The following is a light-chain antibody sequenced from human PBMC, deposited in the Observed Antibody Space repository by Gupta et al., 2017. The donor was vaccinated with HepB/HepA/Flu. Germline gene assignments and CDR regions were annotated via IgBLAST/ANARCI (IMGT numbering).Light chain of an antibody. Sequence: DIQMTQSPSSLSASVGDRVTITCRASQSISAYLNWYQQKPGRAPRLLIYGASNLQTGVPSRFSGSGSGTEFTLTITSLQPEDFASFYCQQSYTIPYTFGPGTKVEI. V-gene: IGKV1-39*01. CDR3: QQSYTIPYT. J-gene: IGKJ2*01. CDR2: GAS. CDR1: QSISAY.